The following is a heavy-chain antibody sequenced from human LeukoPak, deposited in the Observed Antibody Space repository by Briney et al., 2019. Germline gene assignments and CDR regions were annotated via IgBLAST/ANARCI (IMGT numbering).Heavy chain of an antibody. CDR1: GYSISSGYY. J-gene: IGHJ4*02. D-gene: IGHD1-14*01. V-gene: IGHV4-38-2*02. CDR3: ARAGTDGVLFDY. Sequence: SETLSLTCTVSGYSISSGYYWGWIRQPPGKGLEWIGSIYHSGSTYYNPSLKSRVTISVDTSKNQFSLKLSSVTAADTAVYYCARAGTDGVLFDYWGQGTLVTVSS. CDR2: IYHSGST.